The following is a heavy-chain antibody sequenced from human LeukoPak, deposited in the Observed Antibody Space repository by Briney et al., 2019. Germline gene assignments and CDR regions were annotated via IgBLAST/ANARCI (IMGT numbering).Heavy chain of an antibody. V-gene: IGHV3-23*01. CDR1: GFTFSSYA. D-gene: IGHD6-13*01. Sequence: GGSLRLSCAASGFTFSSYAMSWVRHAPGKGLEWVSAISGSGGSTYYADSVKGRFTISRDNSKTTLYLHMNSLRLEDTAVYYCAKEQQVVHYYYMDVWGKGTTVTVSS. CDR2: ISGSGGST. J-gene: IGHJ6*03. CDR3: AKEQQVVHYYYMDV.